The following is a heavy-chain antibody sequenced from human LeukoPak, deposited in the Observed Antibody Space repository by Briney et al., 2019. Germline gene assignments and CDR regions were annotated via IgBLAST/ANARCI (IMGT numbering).Heavy chain of an antibody. CDR2: IYTSGSA. Sequence: PSETLSLTCTVSGGSISSYYWSWIRQPAGKGLEWIGRIYTSGSANYNPSLKSRVTISVDKSKTQFSLKLSSVTAADTAVYYCAREPPLAVAGPDYWGQGTLVTVSS. D-gene: IGHD6-19*01. V-gene: IGHV4-4*07. J-gene: IGHJ4*02. CDR1: GGSISSYY. CDR3: AREPPLAVAGPDY.